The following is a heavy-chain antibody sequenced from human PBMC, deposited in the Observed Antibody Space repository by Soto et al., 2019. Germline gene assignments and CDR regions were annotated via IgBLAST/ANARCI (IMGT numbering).Heavy chain of an antibody. J-gene: IGHJ6*02. CDR2: ISYDGSNN. V-gene: IGHV3-30*03. CDR3: AIYRRPNFYYGMGV. D-gene: IGHD5-12*01. Sequence: QVQLVESGGGVVQPGRSLRLSCAASGFTFSSYGMHWVRQAPGKGLEWVAVISYDGSNNYYADSVKGRFTISRDNSKNTLYLQINSLRAEDTAVYYCAIYRRPNFYYGMGVWGQGTTVTVSS. CDR1: GFTFSSYG.